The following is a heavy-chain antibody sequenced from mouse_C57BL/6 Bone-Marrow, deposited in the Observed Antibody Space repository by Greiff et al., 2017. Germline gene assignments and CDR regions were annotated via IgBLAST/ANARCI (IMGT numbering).Heavy chain of an antibody. CDR1: GYTFTSYW. J-gene: IGHJ4*01. CDR2: IYPGNSDT. CDR3: TRSLYYYGSSPYAMDY. V-gene: IGHV1-5*01. Sequence: DVQLVESGTVLARPGASVKMSCKTSGYTFTSYWMHWVKQRPGQGLEWIGAIYPGNSDTSYNQKFKGKAKLTAVTSASTAYMELSSLTNEDSAVYYCTRSLYYYGSSPYAMDYWGQGTSVTVSS. D-gene: IGHD1-1*01.